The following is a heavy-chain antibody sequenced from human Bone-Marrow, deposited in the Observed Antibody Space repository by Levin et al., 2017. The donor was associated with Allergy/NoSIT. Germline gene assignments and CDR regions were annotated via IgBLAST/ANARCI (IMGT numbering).Heavy chain of an antibody. CDR2: LSAGGDGT. CDR1: GFPFNSYA. Sequence: GESLKISCAASGFPFNSYAMSWVRQVPGKGLEWVSGLSAGGDGTNYADSVKGRFTLSRDNSKNTLYLQLSSLRADDTAVYYCAKDRGGYSYGHGFDYWGQGTLVTVSS. V-gene: IGHV3-23*01. D-gene: IGHD5-18*01. J-gene: IGHJ4*02. CDR3: AKDRGGYSYGHGFDY.